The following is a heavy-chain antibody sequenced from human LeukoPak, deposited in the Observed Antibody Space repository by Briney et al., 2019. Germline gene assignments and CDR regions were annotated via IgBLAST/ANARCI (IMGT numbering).Heavy chain of an antibody. Sequence: KASETLSLTCAVYGGSFSGYYWSWIRQPPGKGLEWIGEINHSGSTNYNPSLKSRVTISVDTSKNQFSLKLSSVTAADTAVYYCARSSSGYYSHFQHWGQGTLVTASS. CDR3: ARSSSGYYSHFQH. CDR2: INHSGST. D-gene: IGHD3-22*01. J-gene: IGHJ1*01. V-gene: IGHV4-34*01. CDR1: GGSFSGYY.